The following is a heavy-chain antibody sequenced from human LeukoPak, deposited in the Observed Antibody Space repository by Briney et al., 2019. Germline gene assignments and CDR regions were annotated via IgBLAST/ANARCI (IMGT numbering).Heavy chain of an antibody. CDR1: GFSLSTSGMR. J-gene: IGHJ5*02. CDR2: IDWDDDK. V-gene: IGHV2-70*04. D-gene: IGHD3-10*01. CDR3: AREGVTPLGWFDP. Sequence: SGPTLVNPTQTLTLTYTFSGFSLSTSGMRVSWIRQPPGKTLEWLARIDWDDDKFYSTSLKTRLTISKDTSKNQVVLTMTNMDPVDTATYYSAREGVTPLGWFDPWGQGTLVTVSS.